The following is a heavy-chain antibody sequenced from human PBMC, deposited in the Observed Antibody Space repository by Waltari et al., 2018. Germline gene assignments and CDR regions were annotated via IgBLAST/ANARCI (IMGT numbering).Heavy chain of an antibody. CDR2: ISDDGSNK. J-gene: IGHJ4*02. Sequence: QVQLVESGGGVVQPGRSLRLSCAASGFTFSSYAMHWVRQAPGKGLEWVAVISDDGSNKNDADSVTGRFTISRDNSKNTLYLQMNSLRAEDTAVYYCASFGGIAVAGYWGQGTLVTVSS. D-gene: IGHD6-19*01. CDR1: GFTFSSYA. CDR3: ASFGGIAVAGY. V-gene: IGHV3-30-3*01.